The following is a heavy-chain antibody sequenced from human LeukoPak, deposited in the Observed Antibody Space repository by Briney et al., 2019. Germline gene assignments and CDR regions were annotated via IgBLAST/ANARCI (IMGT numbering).Heavy chain of an antibody. J-gene: IGHJ1*01. D-gene: IGHD3-22*01. V-gene: IGHV5-51*01. Sequence: GESLKISCKGSGYNFTSYWVGWVRQMPGKALKCLGTIYPGDSDTRYSPSFQGQVTISVDKSVSTAYLQWSSLKASDTAMYYCARSDSSGGARGIQYWGQGTPVTVSS. CDR1: GYNFTSYW. CDR2: IYPGDSDT. CDR3: ARSDSSGGARGIQY.